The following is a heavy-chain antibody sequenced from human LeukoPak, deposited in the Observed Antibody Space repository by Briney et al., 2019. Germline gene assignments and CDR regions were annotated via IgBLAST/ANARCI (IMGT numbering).Heavy chain of an antibody. CDR3: AKRDSKISGSDSFDI. CDR1: GFTFSKYG. V-gene: IGHV3-33*06. Sequence: GGSLRLSCAGSGFTFSKYGMHWVRQAPGKALEWVAVIWNDESHENYADSVKGRFTISRDNSENTLYLQMSSLRAEDTAMYFCAKRDSKISGSDSFDIWGQGTMVTVSS. J-gene: IGHJ3*02. CDR2: IWNDESHE. D-gene: IGHD3-10*01.